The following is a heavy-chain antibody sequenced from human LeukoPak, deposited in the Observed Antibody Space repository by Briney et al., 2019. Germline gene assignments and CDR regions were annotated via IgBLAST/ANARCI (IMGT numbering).Heavy chain of an antibody. CDR1: GGSISSYY. D-gene: IGHD3-10*01. J-gene: IGHJ4*02. CDR2: IYYSGST. CDR3: ATVTELLWLHALDY. Sequence: PSETLSLTCTVSGGSISSYYWSWLRQPPGKGLEWIGYIYYSGSTNYNPSLKSRVTISLDTSKNQFSLKLSSVTAADTAVYYRATVTELLWLHALDYWGQGTLVTVSS. V-gene: IGHV4-59*12.